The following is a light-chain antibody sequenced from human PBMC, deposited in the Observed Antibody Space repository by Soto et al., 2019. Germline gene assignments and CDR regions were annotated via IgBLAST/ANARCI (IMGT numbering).Light chain of an antibody. CDR2: GAS. Sequence: EIVLTQSPGTLSLSPGERATLSCRASQRVSSSLAWYQQKPGQAPRLLIHGASSRATGIPDRFSGSGSGTDFTLTISRLEPEDFAVYYCQQYGSSPPLTFGGGTKVEIK. J-gene: IGKJ4*01. CDR1: QRVSSS. V-gene: IGKV3-20*01. CDR3: QQYGSSPPLT.